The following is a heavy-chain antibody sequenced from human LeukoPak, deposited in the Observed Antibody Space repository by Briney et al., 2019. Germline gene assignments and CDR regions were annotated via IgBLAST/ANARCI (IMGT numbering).Heavy chain of an antibody. Sequence: SESLSPTCSVPGGSISSASYSWSCIRQPAGNGLEWIGRIYTRPSTNYNPSLKSRVTISVDTSKNQFSLKLSSVTAADTAVYYCARDSQKSGWLEYWGQGTLVTVSS. CDR1: GGSISSASYS. CDR2: IYTRPST. V-gene: IGHV4-61*02. CDR3: ARDSQKSGWLEY. D-gene: IGHD6-19*01. J-gene: IGHJ4*02.